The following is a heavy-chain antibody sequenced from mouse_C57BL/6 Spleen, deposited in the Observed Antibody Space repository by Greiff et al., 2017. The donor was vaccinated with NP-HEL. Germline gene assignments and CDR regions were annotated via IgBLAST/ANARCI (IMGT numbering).Heavy chain of an antibody. Sequence: QVQLQQPGAELVMPGASVKLSCKASGYTFTSYWMHWVKQRPGQGLEWIGEIDPSDSYTNYNQKFKGKSTLTVDKSSSTAYMQLSSLTSEDSAVYYCARSGDYEGYYAMDYWGQGTSVTVSS. J-gene: IGHJ4*01. CDR2: IDPSDSYT. D-gene: IGHD2-4*01. CDR3: ARSGDYEGYYAMDY. CDR1: GYTFTSYW. V-gene: IGHV1-69*01.